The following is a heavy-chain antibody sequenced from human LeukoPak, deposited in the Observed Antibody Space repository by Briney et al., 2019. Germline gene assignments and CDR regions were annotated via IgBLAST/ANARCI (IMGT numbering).Heavy chain of an antibody. CDR1: GFRFGSYW. Sequence: GRSHRPSCAASGFRFGSYWMTWVRQAPGKGLVWVAKVMQDRREQYYVDSGKGRCTISRDNAKHSLYLQMNSLRAEDTAVYYCARDVYYSGWLIFDYWGQGTLVTVSS. D-gene: IGHD6-19*01. CDR2: VMQDRREQ. V-gene: IGHV3-7*05. CDR3: ARDVYYSGWLIFDY. J-gene: IGHJ4*02.